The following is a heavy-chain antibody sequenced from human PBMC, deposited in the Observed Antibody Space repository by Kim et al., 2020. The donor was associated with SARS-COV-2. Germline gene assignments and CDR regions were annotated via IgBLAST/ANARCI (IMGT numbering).Heavy chain of an antibody. Sequence: GGSLRLSCAASGFTFSSYGMHWVRQAPGKGLEWVAVIWYDGSNKYYADSVKGRFTISRDNSKNTLYLQMNSLRAEDTAVYYCARGGGSGSYYTIYFDYWGQGTLVTVSS. CDR3: ARGGGSGSYYTIYFDY. J-gene: IGHJ4*02. D-gene: IGHD3-10*01. V-gene: IGHV3-33*08. CDR2: IWYDGSNK. CDR1: GFTFSSYG.